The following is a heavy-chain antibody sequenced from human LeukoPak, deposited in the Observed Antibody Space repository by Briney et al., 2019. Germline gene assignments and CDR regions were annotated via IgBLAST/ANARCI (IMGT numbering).Heavy chain of an antibody. CDR3: ARLGGDTYYFGSASYPNWYFDL. CDR2: IYPDDSDT. CDR1: GYTFTTYW. V-gene: IGHV5-51*01. D-gene: IGHD3-10*01. J-gene: IGHJ2*01. Sequence: GEPLKISCQASGYTFTTYWIGWVRQMPGEGLECMGIIYPDDSDTTYSPSFQGQVTISADKSFSTAYLQWSSLKASDTAIYYCARLGGDTYYFGSASYPNWYFDLWGRGTLVTVSS.